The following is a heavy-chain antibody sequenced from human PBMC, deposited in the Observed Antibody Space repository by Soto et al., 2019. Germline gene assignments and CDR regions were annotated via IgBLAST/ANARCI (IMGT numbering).Heavy chain of an antibody. J-gene: IGHJ5*02. V-gene: IGHV4-30-4*01. D-gene: IGHD3-3*01. CDR3: ARDGPHYDFWSGYRGFDP. CDR2: IYYSGST. Sequence: SETLSLTCTVSGGSISSGDYYWSWIRQPPGKGLEWIGYIYYSGSTYYNPSLKSRVTISVDTSKNQFSLKLSSVTAADTAVYYCARDGPHYDFWSGYRGFDPWGQGTLVTVSS. CDR1: GGSISSGDYY.